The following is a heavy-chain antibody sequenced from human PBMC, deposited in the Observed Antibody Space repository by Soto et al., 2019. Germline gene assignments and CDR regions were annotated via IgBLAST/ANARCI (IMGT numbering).Heavy chain of an antibody. CDR3: ARQRTTVVTQAYFDH. J-gene: IGHJ4*02. V-gene: IGHV4-39*01. CDR1: GESISSSSYY. D-gene: IGHD2-21*02. Sequence: SATLSLTCIGSGESISSSSYYWGWIRQPPGKGLEWIGSIYYSGRTYYNPSFKSRVTISIDTSKNQFSLKLSSVTATDTAVYYCARQRTTVVTQAYFDHWGQGALVTVSS. CDR2: IYYSGRT.